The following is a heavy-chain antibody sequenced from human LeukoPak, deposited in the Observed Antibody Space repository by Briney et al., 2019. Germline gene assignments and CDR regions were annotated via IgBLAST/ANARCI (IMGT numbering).Heavy chain of an antibody. V-gene: IGHV4-61*01. J-gene: IGHJ4*02. CDR3: ARDSPYYDSSGYYLDY. D-gene: IGHD3-22*01. CDR1: GGSISSSSYY. Sequence: PSETLSLTCTVSGGSISSSSYYWSWIRQPPGKGLEWIGYIYYSGSTNYNPSLKSRVTISVDTSKNQFSLKLSSVTAADTAVYYCARDSPYYDSSGYYLDYWGQGTLVTVSS. CDR2: IYYSGST.